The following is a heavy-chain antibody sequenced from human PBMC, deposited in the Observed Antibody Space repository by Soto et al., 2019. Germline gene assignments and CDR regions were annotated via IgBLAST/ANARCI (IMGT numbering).Heavy chain of an antibody. CDR2: IKQDGSEK. J-gene: IGHJ4*02. V-gene: IGHV3-7*05. Sequence: GGSLRLSCAASGFPFSSHWMTWVRQAPGKGLEWVAYIKQDGSEKYYVDSVVGRFTMSRDNTQSSLSLQMNTLRVEDSAVYYCARITSPGYFDSWGQGTLVTVSS. CDR3: ARITSPGYFDS. D-gene: IGHD1-20*01. CDR1: GFPFSSHW.